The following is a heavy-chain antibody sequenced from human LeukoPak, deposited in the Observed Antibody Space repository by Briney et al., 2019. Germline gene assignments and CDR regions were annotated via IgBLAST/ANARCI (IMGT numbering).Heavy chain of an antibody. CDR2: ISGDSGST. J-gene: IGHJ4*02. CDR1: GLTLDYYA. D-gene: IGHD3-22*01. Sequence: PGGCLLLSFAASGLTLDYYASDSVRQAPAKVLEWVSPISGDSGSTSYAASVKGRFTRSRDNSKHCLYLQMNSVRTEDTALYNCASVGGYRYDYWGQGTLVTVSS. V-gene: IGHV3-43*02. CDR3: ASVGGYRYDY.